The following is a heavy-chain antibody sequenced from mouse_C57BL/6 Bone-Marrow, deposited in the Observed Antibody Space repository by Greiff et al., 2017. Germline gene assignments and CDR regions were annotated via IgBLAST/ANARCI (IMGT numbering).Heavy chain of an antibody. V-gene: IGHV1-81*01. J-gene: IGHJ3*01. CDR1: GYTFTSYG. Sequence: VQGVESGAELARPGASVKLSCKASGYTFTSYGISWVKQRTGQGLEWIGEIYPRSGNTYYNEKFKGKATLTADKSSSTAYMELRSLTSEDSAVYFCARGGGWLLLFAYWGQGTLVTVSA. D-gene: IGHD2-3*01. CDR2: IYPRSGNT. CDR3: ARGGGWLLLFAY.